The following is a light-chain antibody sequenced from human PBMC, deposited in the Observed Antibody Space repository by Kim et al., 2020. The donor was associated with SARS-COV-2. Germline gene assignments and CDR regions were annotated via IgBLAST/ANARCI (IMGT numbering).Light chain of an antibody. Sequence: PGKPARITCGGNNNGSKSVHWYQQKPGQAPVLVIYYDSDRPSGIPERFSGSNSGNTATLTISRVEAGDEADYYCQVWDSSSDHPWVFGGGTQLTVL. CDR3: QVWDSSSDHPWV. CDR2: YDS. J-gene: IGLJ3*02. V-gene: IGLV3-21*04. CDR1: NNGSKS.